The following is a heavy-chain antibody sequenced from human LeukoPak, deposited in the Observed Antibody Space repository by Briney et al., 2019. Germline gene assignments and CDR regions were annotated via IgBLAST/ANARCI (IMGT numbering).Heavy chain of an antibody. D-gene: IGHD3-10*01. J-gene: IGHJ6*02. CDR2: INPNGGGT. Sequence: ASVKVSCKASGYIFTGYYIHWVRLAPGQGLEWMGRINPNGGGTNYAQKFQGRVTVTGDTSISTAYMELSRLRSDDTAVYYCARVSISGSYDRDYYYYGMDVWGQGTTVTVSS. CDR1: GYIFTGYY. V-gene: IGHV1-2*06. CDR3: ARVSISGSYDRDYYYYGMDV.